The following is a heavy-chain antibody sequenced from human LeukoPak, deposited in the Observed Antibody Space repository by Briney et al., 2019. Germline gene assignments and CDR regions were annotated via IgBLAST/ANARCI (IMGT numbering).Heavy chain of an antibody. CDR1: GGSISSYY. J-gene: IGHJ4*02. D-gene: IGHD6-13*01. V-gene: IGHV4-59*12. CDR3: ARLPYSSSWYVRFDY. Sequence: PSETLSLTCTVSGGSISSYYWSWIRQPPGKGLEWIGYIYYSGSTNYNPSLKSRVTISVDTSKNQFSLKLSSVTAADTAVYYCARLPYSSSWYVRFDYWGQGTLVTVSS. CDR2: IYYSGST.